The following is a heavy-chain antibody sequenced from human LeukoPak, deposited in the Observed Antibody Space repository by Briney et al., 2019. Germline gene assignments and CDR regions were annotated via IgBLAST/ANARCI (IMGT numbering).Heavy chain of an antibody. CDR1: GGTFSSYA. J-gene: IGHJ6*02. D-gene: IGHD2-2*01. V-gene: IGHV1-69*01. Sequence: ASVKVSCKASGGTFSSYAISWVRQAPGQGLEWMGGIIPIFGTANYAQKFQGRVTITADESTSTAYMELSSLRSEDTAVYYCARGIEGRYCSSTSCYDYYGMDVWGQGTTVTVSS. CDR2: IIPIFGTA. CDR3: ARGIEGRYCSSTSCYDYYGMDV.